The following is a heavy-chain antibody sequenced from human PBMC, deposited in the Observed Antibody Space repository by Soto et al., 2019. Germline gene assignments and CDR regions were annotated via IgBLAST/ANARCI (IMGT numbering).Heavy chain of an antibody. Sequence: EVQLVESGGGLVQPGGSLRLSCAASGFTFSSYSMNWVRQAPGKGLEWVSYISSSSSTIYYADSVKGRFTISRDNAKNSLYLQMNSLRDEDTAVYYCARDYDYGGSYGMDVWGQGTTVTVSS. CDR1: GFTFSSYS. CDR3: ARDYDYGGSYGMDV. V-gene: IGHV3-48*02. CDR2: ISSSSSTI. D-gene: IGHD4-17*01. J-gene: IGHJ6*02.